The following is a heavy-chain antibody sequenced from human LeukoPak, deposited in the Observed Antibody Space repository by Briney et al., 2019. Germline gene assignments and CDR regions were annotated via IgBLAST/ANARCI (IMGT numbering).Heavy chain of an antibody. CDR1: GGSISSGGYY. Sequence: ASETLSLTCTVSGGSISSGGYYWSWIRQPPGKGLEWIGYIYHSGSTYYNPSLKSRVTISVDRSKNQFSLKLSSVTAADTAVYYCARDRLVVPAATGAFDIWGQGTMVTVSS. CDR3: ARDRLVVPAATGAFDI. J-gene: IGHJ3*02. D-gene: IGHD2-2*01. CDR2: IYHSGST. V-gene: IGHV4-30-2*01.